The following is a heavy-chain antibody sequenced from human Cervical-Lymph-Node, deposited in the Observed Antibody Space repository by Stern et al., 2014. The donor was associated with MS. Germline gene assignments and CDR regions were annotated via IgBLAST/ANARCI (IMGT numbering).Heavy chain of an antibody. J-gene: IGHJ4*02. CDR3: ARYRGTFYFDN. V-gene: IGHV1-69*06. Sequence: VQLEEAGAAVKRPGSSVRVACKASGGTFSTYSIRWVRQAPGQGLEWVGGFYLIFGTGNYAEKFQGRVPISADKSTSTAYLDLTSMRSEDTAMYYCARYRGTFYFDNWGQGTLVTVSS. CDR2: FYLIFGTG. D-gene: IGHD1-1*01. CDR1: GGTFSTYS.